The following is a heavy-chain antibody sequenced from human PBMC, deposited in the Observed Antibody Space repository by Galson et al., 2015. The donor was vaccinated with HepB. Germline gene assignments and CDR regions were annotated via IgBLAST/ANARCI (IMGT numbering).Heavy chain of an antibody. CDR2: ISYDGSNK. CDR1: GFTFSSYA. CDR3: ARDTGYSSGWYGGIDY. J-gene: IGHJ4*02. D-gene: IGHD6-19*01. V-gene: IGHV3-30*04. Sequence: SLRLSCAASGFTFSSYAMHWVRQAPGKGLEWVAVISYDGSNKYYADSVKGRFTISRDNSKNTLYLQMNSLRAEDTAVYYCARDTGYSSGWYGGIDYWGQGTLVTVSS.